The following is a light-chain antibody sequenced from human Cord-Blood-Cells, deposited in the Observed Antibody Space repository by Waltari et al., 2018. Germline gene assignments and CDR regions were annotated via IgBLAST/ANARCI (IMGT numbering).Light chain of an antibody. V-gene: IGLV2-23*01. Sequence: QSALTQPASVSGSPGQSITISCTGTSSDVGSYNLVSWYQQHPGKAPKLMIYEGSKRPSGVSNRCAGSKSGNTASLTISGLQAEDEAYYYCCSYAGSSTWVFGGGTKLTVL. CDR3: CSYAGSSTWV. CDR2: EGS. J-gene: IGLJ3*02. CDR1: SSDVGSYNL.